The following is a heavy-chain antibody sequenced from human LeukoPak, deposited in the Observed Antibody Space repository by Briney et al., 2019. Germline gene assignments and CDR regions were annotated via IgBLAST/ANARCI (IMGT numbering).Heavy chain of an antibody. CDR2: IYTSGST. CDR3: AGLGVRGVIKGVFGY. D-gene: IGHD3-10*01. CDR1: DGSISSYY. V-gene: IGHV4-4*07. Sequence: SETLSLTCTVSDGSISSYYWSWIRQPAGKGLEWIGRIYTSGSTNYNPSLKSRVTISVDTSKNQFSLKLSSVTAADTAVYYCAGLGVRGVIKGVFGYWGQGTLVTVSS. J-gene: IGHJ4*02.